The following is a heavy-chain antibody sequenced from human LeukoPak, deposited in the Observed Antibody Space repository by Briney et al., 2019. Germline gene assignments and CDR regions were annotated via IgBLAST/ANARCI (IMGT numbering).Heavy chain of an antibody. CDR1: GFTFSSYA. Sequence: GGSLRLSCAASGFTFSSYAMHWVRQAPGKGLEYVSAISSNGGSTYYANSVKGRFTISRDNSKNTLYLQMGSLGAEDMAVYYCARDRVNEYCSSTSCPRVHYMDVWGKGTTVTVSS. CDR3: ARDRVNEYCSSTSCPRVHYMDV. J-gene: IGHJ6*03. D-gene: IGHD2-2*01. V-gene: IGHV3-64*01. CDR2: ISSNGGST.